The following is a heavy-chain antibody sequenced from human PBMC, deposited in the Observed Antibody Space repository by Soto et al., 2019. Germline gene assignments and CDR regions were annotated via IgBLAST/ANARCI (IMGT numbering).Heavy chain of an antibody. J-gene: IGHJ6*02. V-gene: IGHV1-18*01. CDR1: GYTFTSYG. D-gene: IGHD3-3*01. CDR3: ARDRVFGVVITQYYYYGMDV. Sequence: ASVKVSCKASGYTFTSYGISWVRQAPGQGLEWMGWISAYNGNTNYAQKLQGRVTMTTDTSTSTAYMELRSLRSDDTAVYYCARDRVFGVVITQYYYYGMDVWGQGTTVTVSS. CDR2: ISAYNGNT.